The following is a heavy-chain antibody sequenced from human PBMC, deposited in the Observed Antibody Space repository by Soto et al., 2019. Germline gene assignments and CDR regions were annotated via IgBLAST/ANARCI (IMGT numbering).Heavy chain of an antibody. CDR2: ISSSSSYI. CDR1: GFTFSSYS. J-gene: IGHJ4*02. D-gene: IGHD3-3*01. V-gene: IGHV3-21*01. CDR3: ARDSQSGDDFWSGYYTGSICFDY. Sequence: GGSLRLSCAASGFTFSSYSMNWVRQAPGKGLEWVSSISSSSSYIYYADSVKGRFTISRDNAKNSLYLQMNSLRAEDTAVYYCARDSQSGDDFWSGYYTGSICFDYWGQGTLVTVSS.